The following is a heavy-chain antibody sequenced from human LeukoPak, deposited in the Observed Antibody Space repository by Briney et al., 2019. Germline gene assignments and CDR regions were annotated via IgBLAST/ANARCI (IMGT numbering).Heavy chain of an antibody. CDR3: ARAGLVGAIGY. V-gene: IGHV3-21*01. Sequence: PGGSLRLSCAASGFTFSSYSMNGVRQAPGKGVEGVASISSSRYIYYAESVKGRFTISRDNAKNSLYLQLNTLRAEDTAVYYCARAGLVGAIGYWGQGTLVTVSS. CDR2: ISSSRYI. J-gene: IGHJ4*02. CDR1: GFTFSSYS. D-gene: IGHD1-26*01.